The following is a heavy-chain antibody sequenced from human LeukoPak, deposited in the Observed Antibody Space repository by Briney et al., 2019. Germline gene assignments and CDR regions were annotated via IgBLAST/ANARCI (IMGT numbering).Heavy chain of an antibody. CDR3: ARERKITIFGVACDY. J-gene: IGHJ4*02. CDR2: INPNGGGT. V-gene: IGHV1-2*06. Sequence: APVKVSRKASGYTFTGYYIYWVGQAPGQGLEWVGRINPNGGGTNYAQKFQGRVTMTSDTSISTAYMELSRLRSDDTAVYYCARERKITIFGVACDYWGQGTLVTVSS. D-gene: IGHD3-3*01. CDR1: GYTFTGYY.